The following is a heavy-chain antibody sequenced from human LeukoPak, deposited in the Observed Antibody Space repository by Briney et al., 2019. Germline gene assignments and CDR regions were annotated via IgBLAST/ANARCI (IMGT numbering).Heavy chain of an antibody. V-gene: IGHV1-2*06. CDR1: GYTFTGYY. Sequence: ASLKVSCKAAGYTFTGYYMFWVRQAPGQGLEWMGRINPNSGGTNYAQKFQGRVTMTRDTSISTAYMGLSRLRSDDTAVYYCARGYCSGGSCYSVENWFDPWGQGTLVTVSS. D-gene: IGHD2-15*01. CDR3: ARGYCSGGSCYSVENWFDP. CDR2: INPNSGGT. J-gene: IGHJ5*02.